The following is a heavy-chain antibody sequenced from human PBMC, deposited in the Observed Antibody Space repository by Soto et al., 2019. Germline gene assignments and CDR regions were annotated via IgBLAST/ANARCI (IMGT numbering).Heavy chain of an antibody. CDR3: ARHHYYDSSGYYPGHFAS. Sequence: GESLKISCKGSGYSFTSYWIGWVRQMPGKGLEWMGIIYPGDSDTRYSPSFQGQVTISADKSISTAYLQWSSLKASDTAMYYCARHHYYDSSGYYPGHFASWGQGTLVTVYS. J-gene: IGHJ4*02. D-gene: IGHD3-22*01. V-gene: IGHV5-51*01. CDR1: GYSFTSYW. CDR2: IYPGDSDT.